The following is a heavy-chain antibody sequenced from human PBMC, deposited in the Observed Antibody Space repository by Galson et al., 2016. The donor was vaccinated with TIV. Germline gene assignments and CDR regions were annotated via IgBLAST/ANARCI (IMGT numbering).Heavy chain of an antibody. J-gene: IGHJ6*02. CDR1: EITVSINY. D-gene: IGHD3-22*01. CDR2: IYSGGSA. V-gene: IGHV3-66*02. CDR3: ARDRYYDASGYYYYYYGTDV. Sequence: SLRLSCAASEITVSINYMTWVRQAPGKGLEWVSTIYSGGSAFYADSVKGRFTISRDSSKNTLYLQMNNVRTEDTAVYYCARDRYYDASGYYYYYYGTDVWGQWTTVIVSS.